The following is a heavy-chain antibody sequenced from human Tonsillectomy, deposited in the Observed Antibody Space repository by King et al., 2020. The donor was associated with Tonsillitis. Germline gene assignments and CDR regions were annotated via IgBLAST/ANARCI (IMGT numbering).Heavy chain of an antibody. CDR2: IIPIFGTA. V-gene: IGHV1-69*01. J-gene: IGHJ2*01. CDR3: ARGPTLHYDILTGYFLDL. Sequence: QLVQSGAEVKKPGSSVKVSCKASGGTFSSYAISWVRQAPGQGLEWMGGIIPIFGTANYAQKFQGRVTITADESTSTAYMELSSLRSEDTAVYYCARGPTLHYDILTGYFLDLWGRGTLATVSS. D-gene: IGHD3-9*01. CDR1: GGTFSSYA.